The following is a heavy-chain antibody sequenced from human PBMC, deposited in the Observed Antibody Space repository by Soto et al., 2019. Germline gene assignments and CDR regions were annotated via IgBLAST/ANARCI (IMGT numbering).Heavy chain of an antibody. V-gene: IGHV2-5*02. CDR1: GFSLTTSAVA. Sequence: SGPTLVNPTQTLTLTCTFSGFSLTTSAVAVGWIRQPPGKALEWLALIFWDDDKRYSPSLKSRLTIAKDTPKSQVVLTLTNMDPVDTATYYCARFAGLTYASSYDAMDVWGRGTTVPVSS. J-gene: IGHJ6*02. D-gene: IGHD2-2*01. CDR2: IFWDDDK. CDR3: ARFAGLTYASSYDAMDV.